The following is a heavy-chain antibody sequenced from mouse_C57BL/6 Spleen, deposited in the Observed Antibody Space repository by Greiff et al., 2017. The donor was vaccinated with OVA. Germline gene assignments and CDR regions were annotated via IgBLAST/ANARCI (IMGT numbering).Heavy chain of an antibody. D-gene: IGHD2-1*01. V-gene: IGHV1-50*01. J-gene: IGHJ3*01. Sequence: VQLQQPGAELVKPGASVKLSCKASGYTFTSYWMQWVKQRPGQGLEWIGEIDPSDSYTNYNQKFKGKATLTVDTSSSTAYMQLSSLTSEDSAVYYCARRGGAGYGIFAYWGQGTLVTVSA. CDR2: IDPSDSYT. CDR3: ARRGGAGYGIFAY. CDR1: GYTFTSYW.